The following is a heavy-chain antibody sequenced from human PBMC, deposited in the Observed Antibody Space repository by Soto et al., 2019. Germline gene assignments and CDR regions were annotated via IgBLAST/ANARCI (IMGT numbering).Heavy chain of an antibody. D-gene: IGHD3-22*01. CDR1: GFTFSSYG. CDR2: ISYDGSNK. J-gene: IGHJ4*02. Sequence: GGSLRLSCAASGFTFSSYGMHWVRQAPGKGLEWVAVISYDGSNKYYADSVKGRFTISRDNSKNTLYLQMNSLRAEDTAVYYCAGGDYYDSSGYYDYWGQGTLVTVSS. CDR3: AGGDYYDSSGYYDY. V-gene: IGHV3-30*03.